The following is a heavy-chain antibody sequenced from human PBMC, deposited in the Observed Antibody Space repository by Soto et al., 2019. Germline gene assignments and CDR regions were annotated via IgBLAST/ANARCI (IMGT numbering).Heavy chain of an antibody. CDR1: GFTFSNAW. D-gene: IGHD6-19*01. Sequence: EVQLVESGGGLVKPGGSLRLSCAASGFTFSNAWMSWVRQAPGKGLEWVGRIKSKTDGGTTDYAAPVKGRFTISRDDSNNTLYLQMNSLKTEDTAVYYCTTDRGIAVAGNYYYYGMDVWGQGTTVTVSS. CDR2: IKSKTDGGTT. J-gene: IGHJ6*02. V-gene: IGHV3-15*01. CDR3: TTDRGIAVAGNYYYYGMDV.